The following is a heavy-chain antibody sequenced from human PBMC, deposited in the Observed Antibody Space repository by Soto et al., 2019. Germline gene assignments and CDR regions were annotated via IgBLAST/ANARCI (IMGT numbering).Heavy chain of an antibody. CDR2: IYPSDSDI. J-gene: IGHJ4*02. Sequence: GESLKISCKGSGYTFTSYWIGWVRQMPGEGLEWMGVIYPSDSDISYSPSFQGKVTISADKSITTAYLQWSSLKAADTAMYYCVRSGTSSGRFSDYWGQGTLVTVSS. CDR1: GYTFTSYW. V-gene: IGHV5-51*01. CDR3: VRSGTSSGRFSDY. D-gene: IGHD2-15*01.